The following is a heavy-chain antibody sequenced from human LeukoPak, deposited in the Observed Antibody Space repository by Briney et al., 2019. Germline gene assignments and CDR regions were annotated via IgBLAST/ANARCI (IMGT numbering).Heavy chain of an antibody. Sequence: SGTLSLTCAVSGGSISSYYWSWIRQPPGKGLEWIGYIYYSGSTNYNPSLKSRVTISVDTSKNQFSLKLSSVTAADTAVYYCARHRYYYDGSGYYYQPWGQGTLVTVSS. V-gene: IGHV4-59*01. CDR3: ARHRYYYDGSGYYYQP. CDR1: GGSISSYY. D-gene: IGHD3-22*01. J-gene: IGHJ5*02. CDR2: IYYSGST.